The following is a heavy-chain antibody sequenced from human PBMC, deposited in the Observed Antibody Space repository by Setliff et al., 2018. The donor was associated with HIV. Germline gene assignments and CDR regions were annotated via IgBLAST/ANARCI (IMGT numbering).Heavy chain of an antibody. J-gene: IGHJ4*02. CDR1: GGSISNSDFY. CDR3: ARRSRKSGATDY. V-gene: IGHV4-39*01. CDR2: IYYRGAT. D-gene: IGHD3-10*01. Sequence: ASETLSLTCTVSGGSISNSDFYWGWIRQSPGKGLEWIGSIYYRGATYYNPTLQSRVTISADTSKNQFYLKLTSVTAADTAIYYCARRSRKSGATDYWGQGTLVTVSS.